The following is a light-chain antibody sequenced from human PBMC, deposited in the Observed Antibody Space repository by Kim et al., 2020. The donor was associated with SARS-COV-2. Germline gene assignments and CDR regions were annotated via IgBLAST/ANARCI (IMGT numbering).Light chain of an antibody. V-gene: IGKV3-15*01. CDR3: QQYQNWPPIT. Sequence: SPGETVTLSCRASQSVSNKLAWYQQRPGQAPRLLIYGSFTRVTGIPARFSGSGSETEFTLTITSLQSEDFAVYYCQQYQNWPPITFGQGTRLEIK. CDR1: QSVSNK. CDR2: GSF. J-gene: IGKJ5*01.